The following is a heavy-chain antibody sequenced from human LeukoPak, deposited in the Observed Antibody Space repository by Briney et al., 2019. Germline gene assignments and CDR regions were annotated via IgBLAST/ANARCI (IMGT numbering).Heavy chain of an antibody. D-gene: IGHD3-10*01. CDR1: GGSISSSNW. V-gene: IGHV4-4*02. CDR2: IYHSGST. Sequence: PSGTLSLTCAVSGGSISSSNWWSWVRQPPGKGLEWIGEIYHSGSTNYNPSLKSRVTISVDKSKNQFSLKLSSVTAADTAVYYCARVVYGSGSYPRGGYFDYWGQGTLVTVSS. J-gene: IGHJ4*02. CDR3: ARVVYGSGSYPRGGYFDY.